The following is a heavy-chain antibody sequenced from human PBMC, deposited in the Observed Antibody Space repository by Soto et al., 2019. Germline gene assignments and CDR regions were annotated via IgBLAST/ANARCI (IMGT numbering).Heavy chain of an antibody. V-gene: IGHV4-4*02. CDR2: IYHSGST. D-gene: IGHD3-10*01. CDR3: GRDVPMVRVVIDWFDP. CDR1: GGSISSSSW. J-gene: IGHJ5*02. Sequence: SETLSLTCAVSGGSISSSSWWSWVRQPPGKGLEWIGEIYHSGSTNYNPSLKRRVTISVDKSNNQFSLKLNSVTAADTAVYYCGRDVPMVRVVIDWFDPWGQGTLVTVSS.